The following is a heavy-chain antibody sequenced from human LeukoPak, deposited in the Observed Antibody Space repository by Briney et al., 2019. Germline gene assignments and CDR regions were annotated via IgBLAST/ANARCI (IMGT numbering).Heavy chain of an antibody. CDR3: ARDLSNRGSYWD. V-gene: IGHV3-21*01. D-gene: IGHD1-26*01. CDR2: ISSSSSCI. CDR1: GFTFSSYG. J-gene: IGHJ4*02. Sequence: PGRSLRLSCAASGFTFSSYGMHWVRQAPGKGLEWVSSISSSSSCIYYADSVKGRFTISRDNAKNSLYLQMNSLRAEDTAVYYCARDLSNRGSYWDWGQGTLVTVSS.